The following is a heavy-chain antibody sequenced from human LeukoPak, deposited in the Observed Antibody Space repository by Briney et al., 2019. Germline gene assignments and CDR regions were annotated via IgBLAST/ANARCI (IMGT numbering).Heavy chain of an antibody. CDR2: INPNSGGT. D-gene: IGHD3-10*01. Sequence: ASVKVSCKASGYTFTGYYMHWVRQAPGQGFEWMGWINPNSGGTNYAQKFQGRVTMTRDTSISTAYMELSRLRSDDTAVYYCARVLWFGTRSNDAFDIWGQGTMVTVSS. J-gene: IGHJ3*02. CDR3: ARVLWFGTRSNDAFDI. V-gene: IGHV1-2*02. CDR1: GYTFTGYY.